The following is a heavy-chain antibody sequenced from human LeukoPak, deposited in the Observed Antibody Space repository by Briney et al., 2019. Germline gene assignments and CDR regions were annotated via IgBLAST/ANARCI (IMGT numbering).Heavy chain of an antibody. CDR1: GFTFSSYA. CDR3: ITEPHDYGDFTFGY. CDR2: ISSKSDGGTT. V-gene: IGHV3-15*01. D-gene: IGHD4-17*01. J-gene: IGHJ4*02. Sequence: GGSLRLSCAASGFTFSSYAMHWVRQAPGKGLEWVGRISSKSDGGTTDYAAPVKGRFTISRDDSTNTLSLQMSGLKAEDTALYFCITEPHDYGDFTFGYWGQGTLVTVSS.